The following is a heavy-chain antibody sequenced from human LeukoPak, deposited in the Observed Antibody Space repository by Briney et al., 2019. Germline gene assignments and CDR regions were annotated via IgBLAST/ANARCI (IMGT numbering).Heavy chain of an antibody. J-gene: IGHJ6*02. CDR3: ARAGGYSSSYYGMDV. CDR2: IKQDGSEK. Sequence: GGSLRLSCAASGFTFSRYWMSWVRQAPGKGLERVANIKQDGSEKYYVDSVKGRFTISRDNAKNSLYLQLNSLRAEDTAVYHCARAGGYSSSYYGMDVWGQGTTVTVSS. CDR1: GFTFSRYW. V-gene: IGHV3-7*03. D-gene: IGHD6-19*01.